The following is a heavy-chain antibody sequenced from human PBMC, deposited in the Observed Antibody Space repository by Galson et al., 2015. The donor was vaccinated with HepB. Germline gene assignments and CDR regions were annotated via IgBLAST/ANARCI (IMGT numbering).Heavy chain of an antibody. CDR2: IWYDGSNK. J-gene: IGHJ3*02. CDR3: ARGVTMIVVATELGAFDI. V-gene: IGHV3-33*01. D-gene: IGHD3-22*01. CDR1: GFTFSSYG. Sequence: SLRLSCAASGFTFSSYGMHWVRQAPGKGLEWVAVIWYDGSNKYYADSVKGRFTISRDNSKDTLYLQMNSLRAEDTAVYYCARGVTMIVVATELGAFDIWGQGTMVTVSS.